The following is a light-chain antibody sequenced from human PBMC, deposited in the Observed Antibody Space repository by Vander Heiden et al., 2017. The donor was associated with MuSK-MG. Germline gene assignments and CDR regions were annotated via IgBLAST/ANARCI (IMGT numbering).Light chain of an antibody. J-gene: IGLJ2*01. CDR3: SSYAGNNDLVV. CDR1: SNDVGGYNY. CDR2: EVN. Sequence: QSALTQPPSASGSPGQSVTIPCPGTSNDVGGYNYVSWNQQHPGKAPKLIIYEVNKRPSGVPDRFSGSKSGNTASLTVSGLRAEDEADYYCSSYAGNNDLVVFGGGTKLTVL. V-gene: IGLV2-8*01.